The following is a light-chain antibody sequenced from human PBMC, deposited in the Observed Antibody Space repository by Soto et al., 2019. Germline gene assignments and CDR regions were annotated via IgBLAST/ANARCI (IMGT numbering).Light chain of an antibody. CDR1: QSVSSNY. V-gene: IGKV3-20*01. Sequence: VLTQSPGTLSLSPGERATLSCRASQSVSSNYLAWYQQKPGQAPKVLIYRASSRATGIPDRFSGSGSGTDFTLTISRLEPEDFAVYYCQQYGSSPLTFGGGTKVDIK. CDR2: RAS. J-gene: IGKJ4*01. CDR3: QQYGSSPLT.